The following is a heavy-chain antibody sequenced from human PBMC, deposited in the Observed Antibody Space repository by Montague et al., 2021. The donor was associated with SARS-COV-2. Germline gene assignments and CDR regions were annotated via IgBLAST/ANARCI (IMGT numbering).Heavy chain of an antibody. CDR2: INHRGTS. D-gene: IGHD3-22*01. CDR3: ARGRQHFNMIVVVMTGGEYYFDY. CDR1: GGSFSDYY. Sequence: SETLSLTCAVYGGSFSDYYWSWIRQPPGKGLEWIGEINHRGTSKYNTSLKSRVSISLDTSKIQFSLYLSSVTAADTAVYYCARGRQHFNMIVVVMTGGEYYFDYWGQGTLVTVSS. J-gene: IGHJ4*02. V-gene: IGHV4-34*01.